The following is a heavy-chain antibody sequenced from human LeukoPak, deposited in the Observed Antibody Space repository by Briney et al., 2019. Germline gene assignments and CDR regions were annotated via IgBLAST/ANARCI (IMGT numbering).Heavy chain of an antibody. V-gene: IGHV3-48*01. Sequence: GGSLRLSCAASGFTFSSYSMNWVRQAPGKGLEWVSYISSSSSTIYYADSVKGRFTISRDNAKNSLYLQMNSLRAEDTAVYYCARAATGITIFGVVTRSDYWGQGTLVTVSS. CDR1: GFTFSSYS. CDR3: ARAATGITIFGVVTRSDY. D-gene: IGHD3-3*01. J-gene: IGHJ4*02. CDR2: ISSSSSTI.